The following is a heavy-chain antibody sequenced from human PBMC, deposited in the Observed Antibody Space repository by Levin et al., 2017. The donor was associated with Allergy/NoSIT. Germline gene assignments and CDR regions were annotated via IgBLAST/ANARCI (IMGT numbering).Heavy chain of an antibody. Sequence: GESLKISCKGSGYSFTSYWIGWVRQMPGKGLEWMGIIYPGDSDTRYSPSFQGQVTISADKSISTAYLQWSSLKASDTAMDYCATSSGSTRYYFDYWGQGTLVTVSS. D-gene: IGHD3-10*01. CDR3: ATSSGSTRYYFDY. J-gene: IGHJ4*02. CDR2: IYPGDSDT. CDR1: GYSFTSYW. V-gene: IGHV5-51*01.